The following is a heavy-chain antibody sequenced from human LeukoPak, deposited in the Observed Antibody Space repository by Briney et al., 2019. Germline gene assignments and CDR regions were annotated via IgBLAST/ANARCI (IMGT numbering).Heavy chain of an antibody. CDR1: GFTFSSYE. Sequence: GGSLRLSCAASGFTFSSYEMNWVRQAPGKGLEWVSYISSSGSTMYYADSVKGRFTISRDNAKNSLYLQMNSLRAEDTAVYYCARDVNIGFDYWGQGTLVTVSS. D-gene: IGHD3-16*02. CDR2: ISSSGSTM. J-gene: IGHJ4*02. V-gene: IGHV3-48*03. CDR3: ARDVNIGFDY.